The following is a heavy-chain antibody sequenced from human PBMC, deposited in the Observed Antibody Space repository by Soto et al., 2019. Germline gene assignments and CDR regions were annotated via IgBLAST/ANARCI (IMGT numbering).Heavy chain of an antibody. J-gene: IGHJ4*02. CDR3: AGRGSGSYSDH. CDR2: ISGSGGNT. D-gene: IGHD1-26*01. Sequence: EVQLLESGGGLVQPGGSLRLSCAASGFTFSSYAMRWVRQAPVKGLEWVSAISGSGGNTYYADSVKGRFTISRDNSKNTLYLQMNSLRAEDTAVYYCAGRGSGSYSDHWGQGTLVTVSS. CDR1: GFTFSSYA. V-gene: IGHV3-23*01.